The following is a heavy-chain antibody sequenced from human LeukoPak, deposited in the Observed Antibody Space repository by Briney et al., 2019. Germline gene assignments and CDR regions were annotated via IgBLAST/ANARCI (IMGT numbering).Heavy chain of an antibody. V-gene: IGHV3-74*01. CDR1: GFTFSSYS. J-gene: IGHJ3*02. Sequence: GGSLRLSCAASGFTFSSYSMNWVRQAPGKGLEWVSRINSDGSSTSNADSVKGRFTISRDNANNTLYLQMNSLRAEDTAVYYCARADGGAFDIWGQGTMVTVSS. CDR3: ARADGGAFDI. D-gene: IGHD3-10*01. CDR2: INSDGSST.